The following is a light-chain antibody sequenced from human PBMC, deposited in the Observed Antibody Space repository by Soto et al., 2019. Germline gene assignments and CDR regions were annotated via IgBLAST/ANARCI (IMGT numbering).Light chain of an antibody. Sequence: EIVLTQSPATLSLSPGERATLSCRASQSVSSYLAWYQQKPGQAPRLLIYDASNRAAGIPARFSGSGSGTDFTLTINSLEPEDFAVYYCQQRTNWPYTFGQGTELEIK. CDR2: DAS. CDR3: QQRTNWPYT. CDR1: QSVSSY. V-gene: IGKV3-11*01. J-gene: IGKJ2*01.